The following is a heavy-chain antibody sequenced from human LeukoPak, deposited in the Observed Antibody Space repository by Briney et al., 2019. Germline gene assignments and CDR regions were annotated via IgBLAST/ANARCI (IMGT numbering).Heavy chain of an antibody. D-gene: IGHD5-24*01. CDR2: ITGDGGST. CDR3: TRYNRVFDI. CDR1: GFSFADYA. Sequence: PGGSLRLSCAASGFSFADYAMHWVPQAPGKGLEWVSLITGDGGSTYYAESVKGRFTISRDNSKNSLYLQMNSLRTEDNTLYYCTRYNRVFDIWGQGTMVTVSS. J-gene: IGHJ3*02. V-gene: IGHV3-43*02.